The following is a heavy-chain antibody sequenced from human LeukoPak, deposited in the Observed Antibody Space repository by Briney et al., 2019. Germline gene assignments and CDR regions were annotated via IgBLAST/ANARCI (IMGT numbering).Heavy chain of an antibody. D-gene: IGHD5-12*01. Sequence: GGSLRLSCVLSGLTFSDAWMSWVRQAPGKGLEWVGRIRNDRITDYAAPVQGRFSTSRDNSKNTFYLQMNSLRTEDTGMYFCTWMATIFTVDYWGQGTLVTVPS. V-gene: IGHV3-15*01. CDR2: IRNDRIT. CDR3: TWMATIFTVDY. CDR1: GLTFSDAW. J-gene: IGHJ4*02.